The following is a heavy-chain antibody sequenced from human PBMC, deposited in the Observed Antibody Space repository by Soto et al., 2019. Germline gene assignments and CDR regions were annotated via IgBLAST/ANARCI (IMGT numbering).Heavy chain of an antibody. CDR2: INHSGST. Sequence: SETLSLTCAFYGWSFSGYYWSWIRQPPGKGLEWIGEINHSGSTNYNPSLKSRVTISVDTSKNQFSLKLSSVTAADTAVYYCARDAYSGSYYWFDPWGQGTLVTVPQ. CDR1: GWSFSGYY. V-gene: IGHV4-34*01. J-gene: IGHJ5*02. D-gene: IGHD1-26*01. CDR3: ARDAYSGSYYWFDP.